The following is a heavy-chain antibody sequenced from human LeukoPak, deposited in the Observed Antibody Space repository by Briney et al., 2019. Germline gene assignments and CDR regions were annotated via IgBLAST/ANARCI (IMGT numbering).Heavy chain of an antibody. CDR1: GGSITSSNYF. CDR2: IYYSAST. CDR3: ARDSCSSTSCRRKFDN. J-gene: IGHJ4*02. Sequence: SETLSLTCTVPGGSITSSNYFWGWVRQSPGKGLEWFGSIYYSASTSYNPSVKSRVTISVETYKIQFSLKLSSVTAADSAVYYCARDSCSSTSCRRKFDNWGQGTLVTVSS. D-gene: IGHD2-2*01. V-gene: IGHV4-39*07.